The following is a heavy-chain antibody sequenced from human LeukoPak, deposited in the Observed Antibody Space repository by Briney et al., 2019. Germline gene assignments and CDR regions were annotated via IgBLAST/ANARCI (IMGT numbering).Heavy chain of an antibody. J-gene: IGHJ4*02. CDR1: GGSISSSSYY. CDR2: IYYSGST. V-gene: IGHV4-39*07. D-gene: IGHD3-22*01. CDR3: ARVITMMGEYYFDY. Sequence: SETLSLTCTVSGGSISSSSYYWGWIRQPPGKGLEWIGSIYYSGSTYYNPSLKSRVTISVDTSKNQFSLKLSSVTAADTAVYYCARVITMMGEYYFDYWGQGTLVTVSS.